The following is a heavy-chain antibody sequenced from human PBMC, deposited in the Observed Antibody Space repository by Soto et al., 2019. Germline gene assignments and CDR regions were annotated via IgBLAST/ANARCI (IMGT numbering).Heavy chain of an antibody. Sequence: PGGSLRLSCAASGFTFSSYAMSWVRQAPGKGQERVSAISGSGGSTYYADSVKGRFTISRDNSKNTLYLQMNSLRAEDTAVYYCAKDHPDPDYDFWSGYWPYWGQGTLVTVSS. D-gene: IGHD3-3*01. J-gene: IGHJ4*02. CDR1: GFTFSSYA. V-gene: IGHV3-23*01. CDR3: AKDHPDPDYDFWSGYWPY. CDR2: ISGSGGST.